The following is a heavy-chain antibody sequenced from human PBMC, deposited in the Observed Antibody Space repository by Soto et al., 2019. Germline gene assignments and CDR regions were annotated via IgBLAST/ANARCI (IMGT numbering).Heavy chain of an antibody. CDR1: GVSISSDY. CDR3: ARGPPWMDAFDI. CDR2: TSHTGTT. V-gene: IGHV4-59*01. D-gene: IGHD5-12*01. Sequence: QVQLQESGPGLVKPSETLSLTCTVSGVSISSDYWTWIRQSPGKGLEWIAYTSHTGTTDYNPSLKSRVXXXLXXSKTQFSLKLSSVTAADTAVYYCARGPPWMDAFDIWGQGTKVTVPP. J-gene: IGHJ3*02.